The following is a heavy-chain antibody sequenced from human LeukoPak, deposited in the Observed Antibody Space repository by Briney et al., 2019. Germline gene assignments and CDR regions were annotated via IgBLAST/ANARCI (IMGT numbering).Heavy chain of an antibody. CDR1: GFTFSSYA. D-gene: IGHD1-26*01. Sequence: PGGSLRLSCAASGFTFSSYAMSWVRQAPGKGLEWVSSIFGSGAGTYFADSVKGRFTISRDNSKNTLYLQMNSLTADDTAVYYCTREPYSAGYHENDPEFFYQWGHGTLVTVSS. V-gene: IGHV3-23*01. CDR2: IFGSGAGT. J-gene: IGHJ1*01. CDR3: TREPYSAGYHENDPEFFYQ.